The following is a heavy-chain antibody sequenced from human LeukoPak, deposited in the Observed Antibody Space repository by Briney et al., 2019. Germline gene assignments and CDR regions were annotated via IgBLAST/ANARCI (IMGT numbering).Heavy chain of an antibody. CDR3: ARDLSGLYYYYYMDV. CDR1: GYTFTGYY. J-gene: IGHJ6*03. Sequence: GASVKVSCKASGYTFTGYYMHWVRQAPGQGLEWMGWINPNSGGTNYAQKFRGRVTMTRDTSISTAYMELSRLRSDDTAVYYCARDLSGLYYYYYMDVWGKGTTVTVSS. V-gene: IGHV1-2*02. CDR2: INPNSGGT. D-gene: IGHD5-12*01.